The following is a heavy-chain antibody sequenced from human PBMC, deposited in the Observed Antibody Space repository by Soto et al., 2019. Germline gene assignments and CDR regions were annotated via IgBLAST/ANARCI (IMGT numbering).Heavy chain of an antibody. Sequence: GGALRLSCAASGFTFSSYWMSWVRQAPGKGLEWVANIKQDGSEKYYVDSVKGRFTISRDNAKNSLYLQMNSLRAEDTAVYYCASSTISDFWSGYYYYYYMDVWGQGTTVTVSS. CDR1: GFTFSSYW. CDR2: IKQDGSEK. V-gene: IGHV3-7*01. CDR3: ASSTISDFWSGYYYYYYMDV. J-gene: IGHJ6*03. D-gene: IGHD3-3*01.